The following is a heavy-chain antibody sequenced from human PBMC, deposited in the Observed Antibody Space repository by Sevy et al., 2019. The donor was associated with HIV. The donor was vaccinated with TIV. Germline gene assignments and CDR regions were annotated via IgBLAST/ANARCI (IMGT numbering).Heavy chain of an antibody. CDR2: VSYSGRT. Sequence: SESLSLTCAVSGDSISSNTWWSWVRQPPGKGLEWIGEVSYSGRTNYNPSLKSRVTISLDKSKNQFTLNLRSVTAADTALYYCARQGTATSFDYWDHGTLVTVSS. V-gene: IGHV4-4*02. D-gene: IGHD2-21*02. CDR3: ARQGTATSFDY. CDR1: GDSISSNTW. J-gene: IGHJ4*01.